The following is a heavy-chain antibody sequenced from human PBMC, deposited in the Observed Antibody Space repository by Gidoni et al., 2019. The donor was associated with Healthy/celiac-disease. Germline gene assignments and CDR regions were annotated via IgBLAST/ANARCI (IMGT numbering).Heavy chain of an antibody. V-gene: IGHV3-73*02. CDR3: TRSRYCSSTSCWEAYYYGMDV. Sequence: EVQLVESGGGLVQPGGSLKLYCAASGFPFSGPAIPWFRQASGKGLEWVGRIRSKANSYATAYAASVKGRFTISRDDSKNTAYLQMNSLKTEDTAVYYCTRSRYCSSTSCWEAYYYGMDVWGQGTTVTVSS. CDR2: IRSKANSYAT. J-gene: IGHJ6*02. CDR1: GFPFSGPA. D-gene: IGHD2-2*01.